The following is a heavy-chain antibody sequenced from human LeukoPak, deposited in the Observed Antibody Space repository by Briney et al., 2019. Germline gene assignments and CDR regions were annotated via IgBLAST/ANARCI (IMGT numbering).Heavy chain of an antibody. CDR2: IRGGGTGA. CDR3: ARDPNGDYVGAFDM. Sequence: GGSLRLSCTASGFTFSAFAMMRVRQAPGKGPEWIAAIRGGGTGAFYAGSVMGRFTISKDNSKDTLFLQMNNLRAEDTAVYYCARDPNGDYVGAFDMWGPGTMVTVSS. CDR1: GFTFSAFA. J-gene: IGHJ3*02. V-gene: IGHV3-23*01. D-gene: IGHD4-17*01.